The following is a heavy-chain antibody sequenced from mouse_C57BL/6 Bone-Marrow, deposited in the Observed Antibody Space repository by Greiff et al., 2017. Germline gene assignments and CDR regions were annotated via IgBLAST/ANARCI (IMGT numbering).Heavy chain of an antibody. Sequence: VQLQQPGAELVKPGASVKMSCTASGFTFTSYWITWVKQRPGQGLEWIGNIYPGSGSTNYNAKFKSKATLTVDTSSSTAYMQLSSLTSEDSAVYDCARSYYSNYWYFDVWGTGTTVTVSS. CDR2: IYPGSGST. D-gene: IGHD2-5*01. CDR1: GFTFTSYW. V-gene: IGHV1-55*01. CDR3: ARSYYSNYWYFDV. J-gene: IGHJ1*03.